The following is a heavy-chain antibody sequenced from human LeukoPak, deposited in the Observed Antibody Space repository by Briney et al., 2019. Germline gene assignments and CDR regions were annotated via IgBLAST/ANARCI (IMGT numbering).Heavy chain of an antibody. CDR1: GYTFTSYG. J-gene: IGHJ4*02. D-gene: IGHD3-10*01. Sequence: ASVKVSCKASGYTFTSYGISWVRQAPGQGLEWMGWISAYNGNTNYAQKLQGRVTVTTDTSTSTAYMELRSLRSDDTAVYYCARDSLWFGELHHDYWGQGTLVTVSS. CDR3: ARDSLWFGELHHDY. V-gene: IGHV1-18*04. CDR2: ISAYNGNT.